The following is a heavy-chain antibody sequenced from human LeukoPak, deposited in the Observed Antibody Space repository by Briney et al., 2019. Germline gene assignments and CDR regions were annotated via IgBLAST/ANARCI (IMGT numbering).Heavy chain of an antibody. CDR2: ISQSGGTT. Sequence: GGSLRLSCAVSGFTFSDYALSWVRQAPGKGLEYVSGISQSGGTTYYADSEKGRFTISRDNSKNTLYLQMNSLRAEDTAVYYCAKGACIAARRPAYYYYMDVWGKGTTVTVSS. V-gene: IGHV3-23*01. CDR1: GFTFSDYA. J-gene: IGHJ6*03. CDR3: AKGACIAARRPAYYYYMDV. D-gene: IGHD6-6*01.